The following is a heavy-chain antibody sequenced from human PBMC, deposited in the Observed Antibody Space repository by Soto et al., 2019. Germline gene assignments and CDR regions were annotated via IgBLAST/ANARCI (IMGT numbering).Heavy chain of an antibody. Sequence: SETLSLTCTVSGGSVSSGSYYWSWIRQPPGKGLEWIGYIYYSGSTNYNPSLKSRVTISVDTSKNQFSLKLSSVTAADTAVYYCARESPLIFGVVISPPVYGMDVWGQGTTVTVSS. D-gene: IGHD3-3*01. CDR3: ARESPLIFGVVISPPVYGMDV. CDR2: IYYSGST. CDR1: GGSVSSGSYY. J-gene: IGHJ6*02. V-gene: IGHV4-61*01.